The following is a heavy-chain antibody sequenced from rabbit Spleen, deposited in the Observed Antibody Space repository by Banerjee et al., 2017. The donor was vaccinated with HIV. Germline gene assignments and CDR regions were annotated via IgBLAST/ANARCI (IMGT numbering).Heavy chain of an antibody. CDR3: AREATYYFDL. Sequence: EQLEESGGGLVKPEGSLTLTCKASGVSFSDKDVMCWVRQAPGKGLEWIACINIVTGKTVYASWAKGRSTFSKTSSTTVTLQMTSLTAADTATYFCAREATYYFDLWGQGTLVTVS. CDR2: INIVTGKT. V-gene: IGHV1S45*01. J-gene: IGHJ4*01. CDR1: GVSFSDKDV.